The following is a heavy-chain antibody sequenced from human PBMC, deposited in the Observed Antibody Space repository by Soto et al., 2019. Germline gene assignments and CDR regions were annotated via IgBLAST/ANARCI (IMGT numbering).Heavy chain of an antibody. D-gene: IGHD3-3*01. CDR1: GGTFGNSA. V-gene: IGHV1-69*12. CDR2: IVPMFGTA. J-gene: IGHJ5*02. Sequence: QVQLVQSGAEVKKPGSSVNVSCKTSGGTFGNSAVTWVRQAPGQGLEWLGGIVPMFGTANYAQKFQGRVTITADESPITAYMELTSLKTDDTAVYYCARDGDPQSAFWSGPLGGGRFDPWGQGTLVTVSS. CDR3: ARDGDPQSAFWSGPLGGGRFDP.